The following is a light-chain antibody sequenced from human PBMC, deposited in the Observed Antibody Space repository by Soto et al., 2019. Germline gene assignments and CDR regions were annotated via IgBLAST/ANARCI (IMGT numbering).Light chain of an antibody. V-gene: IGKV4-1*01. CDR1: QSVLYSSNNKNY. Sequence: DIVMTQSPDSLAVSLGARATINCKSSQSVLYSSNNKNYLAWYQQKPGLPPKLLIYWASTRESGVPDRFSGSGSGTDFTLTISSLQAEDVAVYYCQQYYTTLSYTFGQGTKLEIK. CDR3: QQYYTTLSYT. CDR2: WAS. J-gene: IGKJ2*01.